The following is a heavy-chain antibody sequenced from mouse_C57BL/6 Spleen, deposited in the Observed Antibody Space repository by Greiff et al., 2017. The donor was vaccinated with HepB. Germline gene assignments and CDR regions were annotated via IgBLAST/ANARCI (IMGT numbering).Heavy chain of an antibody. Sequence: QVQLQQSGAELARPGASVKLSCKASGYTFTSYGISWVKQRTGQGLEWIGEIYPRSGNTYYNEKFKGKATLTADKSSSTAYMELRSLTSEDSAVYFCARGATPMDYWGQGTSVTVSS. D-gene: IGHD1-1*01. J-gene: IGHJ4*01. CDR3: ARGATPMDY. CDR2: IYPRSGNT. CDR1: GYTFTSYG. V-gene: IGHV1-81*01.